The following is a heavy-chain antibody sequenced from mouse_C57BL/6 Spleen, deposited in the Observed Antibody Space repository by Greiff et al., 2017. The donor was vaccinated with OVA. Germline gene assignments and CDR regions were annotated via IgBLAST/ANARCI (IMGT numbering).Heavy chain of an antibody. CDR2: IYPRSGNT. D-gene: IGHD2-2*01. CDR1: GYTFTSYG. CDR3: ASYGYDGNYFDY. Sequence: VKLVESGAELARPGASVKLSCKASGYTFTSYGISWVKQRTGQGLEWIGEIYPRSGNTYYNEKFKGKATLTADKSSSTAYMELRSLTSEDSAVYFCASYGYDGNYFDYWGQGTTLTVSS. J-gene: IGHJ2*01. V-gene: IGHV1-81*01.